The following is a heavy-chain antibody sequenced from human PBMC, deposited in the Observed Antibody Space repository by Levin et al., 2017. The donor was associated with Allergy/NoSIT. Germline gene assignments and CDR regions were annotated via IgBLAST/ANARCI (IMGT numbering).Heavy chain of an antibody. D-gene: IGHD3-22*01. Sequence: GGSLRLSCAASGFTFSDYSMNWVRQAPGKGLEWVSSISPNSNYIYYADSLKGRFTISRDNAKSSVFLQMNSLRAEDTALYYWARSGSPDYWGQGTLVTVSS. V-gene: IGHV3-21*01. CDR1: GFTFSDYS. CDR2: ISPNSNYI. CDR3: ARSGSPDY. J-gene: IGHJ4*02.